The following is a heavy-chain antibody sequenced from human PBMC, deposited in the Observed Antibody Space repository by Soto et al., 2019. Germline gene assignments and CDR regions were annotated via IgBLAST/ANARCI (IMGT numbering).Heavy chain of an antibody. CDR1: GGSISSSSYY. CDR3: VRPGYYYDSSGYPFDY. J-gene: IGHJ4*02. CDR2: IYYSGST. D-gene: IGHD3-22*01. Sequence: SETLSLTCIVSGGSISSSSYYWGWIRQPPGKGLEWIGSIYYSGSTYYNPSLKSRVTISVDTSKNQFSLKLSSVTAADTAVYYCVRPGYYYDSSGYPFDYWGQGTLVTVSS. V-gene: IGHV4-39*01.